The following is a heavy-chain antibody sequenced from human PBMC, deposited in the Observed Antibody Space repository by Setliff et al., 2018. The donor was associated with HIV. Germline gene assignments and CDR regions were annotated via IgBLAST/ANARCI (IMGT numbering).Heavy chain of an antibody. CDR2: IYSGGST. CDR3: ARVRSCGSAYDAFDV. CDR1: GGSIGGYY. D-gene: IGHD6-19*01. V-gene: IGHV4-4*08. Sequence: PSETLSLTCTVSGGSIGGYYWGWIRQPPGTGLEWLGCIYSGGSTNYNPSLESRVTISLDTSKNQFSLRLTSVTAADTAVYYCARVRSCGSAYDAFDVWGPGTKVTVSS. J-gene: IGHJ3*01.